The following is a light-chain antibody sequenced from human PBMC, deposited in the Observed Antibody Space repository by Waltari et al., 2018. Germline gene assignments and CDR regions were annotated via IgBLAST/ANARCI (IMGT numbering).Light chain of an antibody. CDR1: QSVSRS. J-gene: IGKJ1*01. V-gene: IGKV3-20*01. Sequence: VLLTQSPGTPSLSPGQRATLTGRASQSVSRSLAWYQQKPGQAPKLLIYGASTRATGITDTFTGSEYGTDFSFTTSSLEPEDFAIYCGQHYVTLPATFGQGTKVKIK. CDR2: GAS. CDR3: QHYVTLPAT.